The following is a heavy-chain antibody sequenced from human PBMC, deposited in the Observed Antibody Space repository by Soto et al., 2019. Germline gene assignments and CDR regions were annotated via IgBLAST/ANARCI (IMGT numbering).Heavy chain of an antibody. V-gene: IGHV6-1*01. CDR3: ASSWGSSSEIRAAFDI. D-gene: IGHD6-6*01. Sequence: PSQTLSLTCAISGDSVSSNSAAWNWIRQSPSRGLEWLGRTYYRSKWYNDYAVSVKSRITINPDTSKYQFSLQLNSVTPEDTAVYYCASSWGSSSEIRAAFDIWGQGTMVTVSS. CDR1: GDSVSSNSAA. CDR2: TYYRSKWYN. J-gene: IGHJ3*02.